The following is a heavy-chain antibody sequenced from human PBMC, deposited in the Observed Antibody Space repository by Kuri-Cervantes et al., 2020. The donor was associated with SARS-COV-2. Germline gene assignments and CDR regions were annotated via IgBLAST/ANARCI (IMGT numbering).Heavy chain of an antibody. CDR3: ARDRYYSKVYYGMDV. V-gene: IGHV1-2*04. Sequence: ASVTVSCKASGYTFTNYGISWVRQAPGQGLEWMGWINPNSGGTNYAQKFQGWVTMTRDTSISTAYMELGRLRSDDTAVYYCARDRYYSKVYYGMDVWGQGTTVTVSS. CDR1: GYTFTNYG. J-gene: IGHJ6*02. CDR2: INPNSGGT. D-gene: IGHD4-11*01.